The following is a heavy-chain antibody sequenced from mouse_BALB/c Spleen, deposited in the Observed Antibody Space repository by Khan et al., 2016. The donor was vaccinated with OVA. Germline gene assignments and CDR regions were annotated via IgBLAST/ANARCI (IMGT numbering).Heavy chain of an antibody. Sequence: EVQVVESGGGLVQSGGSRKLSCAASGFTFTSYGMHWIRQAPEKGLEWVAYISSDSNTIYYADTVKGRFTISRDNPKNTLFLQMTSLRSRDTAMYFCATSYFYGYYFDYWGQGTTLTVSS. V-gene: IGHV5-17*02. CDR3: ATSYFYGYYFDY. CDR2: ISSDSNTI. J-gene: IGHJ2*01. CDR1: GFTFTSYG. D-gene: IGHD1-1*01.